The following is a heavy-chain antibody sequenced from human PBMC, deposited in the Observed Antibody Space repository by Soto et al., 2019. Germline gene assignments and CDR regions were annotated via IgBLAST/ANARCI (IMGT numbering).Heavy chain of an antibody. CDR3: ARVKYGNLRPPTSLFDP. CDR2: INPDSGAT. J-gene: IGHJ5*02. Sequence: GASVKVSCNASGYTFTAYYIHWVRQAPGQVPEWMAWINPDSGATYSAPKFQGRVTVTSDTSINTSSMELSSLRSDDTAVYYCARVKYGNLRPPTSLFDPWGQGTLVTVSS. D-gene: IGHD3-10*01. V-gene: IGHV1-2*02. CDR1: GYTFTAYY.